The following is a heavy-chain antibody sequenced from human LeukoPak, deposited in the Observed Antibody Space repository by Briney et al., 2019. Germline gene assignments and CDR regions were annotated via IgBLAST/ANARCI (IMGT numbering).Heavy chain of an antibody. V-gene: IGHV3-11*04. J-gene: IGHJ4*02. CDR3: ARDHYYDFWSGYDY. CDR1: GFTFSDYY. Sequence: PGGSLRLSCAASGFTFSDYYMSWIRQAPGKGLEWVSYISSSGSTIYYADSVKGRFTISRDNAKNSLYLQMNGLRAEDTAVYYCARDHYYDFWSGYDYWGQGTLVTVSS. D-gene: IGHD3-3*01. CDR2: ISSSGSTI.